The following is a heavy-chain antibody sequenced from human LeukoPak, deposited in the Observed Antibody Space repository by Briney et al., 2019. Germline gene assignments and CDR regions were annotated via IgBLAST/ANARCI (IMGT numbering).Heavy chain of an antibody. D-gene: IGHD2-15*01. CDR3: ARGWWEHPSRYYYCMDV. Sequence: ASVKVSCKASGYTFTTYTMNWVREAPGQGLEWMGWINPNSGGTNYALKFQGRVTMTRDTSISTAYMELSRLRSDDTAVYYCARGWWEHPSRYYYCMDVWGKGTTVTVSS. CDR2: INPNSGGT. V-gene: IGHV1-2*02. J-gene: IGHJ6*03. CDR1: GYTFTTYT.